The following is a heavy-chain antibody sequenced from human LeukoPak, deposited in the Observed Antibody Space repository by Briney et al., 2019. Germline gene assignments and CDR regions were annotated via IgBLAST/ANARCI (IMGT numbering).Heavy chain of an antibody. CDR3: AREAEYSSSWYRGRGYYFDY. Sequence: PSETLSLTCTVSGGSISSYYWSWIRQPAGKGLEWIGRIYTSGSTNYNPSLKSRVTMSVDTSKNQFSLKLSSVTAADTAVYYCAREAEYSSSWYRGRGYYFDYWGQGTLVTVSS. J-gene: IGHJ4*02. D-gene: IGHD6-13*01. V-gene: IGHV4-4*07. CDR1: GGSISSYY. CDR2: IYTSGST.